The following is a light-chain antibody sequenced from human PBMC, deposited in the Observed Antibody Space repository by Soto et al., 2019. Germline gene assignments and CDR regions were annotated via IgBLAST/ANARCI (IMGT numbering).Light chain of an antibody. CDR1: QSISNY. J-gene: IGKJ4*01. CDR3: QQSYSAPSALT. Sequence: DIQLTQSPSYLSASVGDRVTITCRATQSISNYVHWYQHKSGRAPKVLIYAASSLQSGVPSRFSGSGSGTDFTLTISSLQPEDFGTYYCQQSYSAPSALTFGGGTKVEIK. CDR2: AAS. V-gene: IGKV1-39*01.